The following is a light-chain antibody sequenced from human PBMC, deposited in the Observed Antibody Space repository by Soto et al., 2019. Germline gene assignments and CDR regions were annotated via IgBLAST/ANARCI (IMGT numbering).Light chain of an antibody. CDR3: SSYTGSSTPL. J-gene: IGLJ2*01. V-gene: IGLV2-14*01. CDR2: EVS. Sequence: QSALTQPASVSGSPGQSITISCTGTSSDVGVYNYVSWYQHHPGKAPKLMIYEVSNRPSGISNRFSGSKSGKTASLTISGLQAEDEGDYYCSSYTGSSTPLFGGGTKLTVL. CDR1: SSDVGVYNY.